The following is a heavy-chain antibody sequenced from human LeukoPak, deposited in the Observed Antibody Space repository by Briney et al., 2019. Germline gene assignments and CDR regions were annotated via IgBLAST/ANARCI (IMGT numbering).Heavy chain of an antibody. Sequence: ASVKVSCKVSGYTLTELSMHWVRHAPGKGLEWMGGFDPEDGETIYAQKFQGRVTMTEDTSTDTAYMELSSLRSEDTAVYYCARDRDIVVVVAATPDAFDIWGQGTMVTVSS. D-gene: IGHD2-15*01. J-gene: IGHJ3*02. CDR2: FDPEDGET. V-gene: IGHV1-24*01. CDR3: ARDRDIVVVVAATPDAFDI. CDR1: GYTLTELS.